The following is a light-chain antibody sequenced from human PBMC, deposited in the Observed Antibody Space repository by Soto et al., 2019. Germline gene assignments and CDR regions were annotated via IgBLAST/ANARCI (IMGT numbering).Light chain of an antibody. CDR3: LQYGSSPKIT. V-gene: IGKV3-20*01. CDR1: QSVSSSY. J-gene: IGKJ5*01. CDR2: GAS. Sequence: EIVLTQSPGTLSLSPGERATLSCRASQSVSSSYLAWYQQKPGQAPRLLIYGASSRATGIPDRFSGSGSGTDFTLTISRLESEDFAVYYCLQYGSSPKITFGQGTRLEI.